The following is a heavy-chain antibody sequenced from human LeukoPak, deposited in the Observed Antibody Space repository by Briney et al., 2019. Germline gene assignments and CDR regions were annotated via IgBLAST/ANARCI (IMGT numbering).Heavy chain of an antibody. D-gene: IGHD6-13*01. CDR1: GYTFTSYG. V-gene: IGHV1-18*01. J-gene: IGHJ3*02. CDR2: ISAYNGNT. CDR3: ARTFYRIAAAGTGAFDI. Sequence: ASVKVSCKASGYTFTSYGISWVRQAPGQGLEWMGWISAYNGNTNYAQKLQGRVTMTTDTSTSTAYMELRSLRSDDTAVYYCARTFYRIAAAGTGAFDIWGQGTMVTVSS.